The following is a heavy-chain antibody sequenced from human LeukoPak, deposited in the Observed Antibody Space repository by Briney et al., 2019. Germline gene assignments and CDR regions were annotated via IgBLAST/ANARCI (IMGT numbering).Heavy chain of an antibody. D-gene: IGHD3-3*01. V-gene: IGHV3-7*01. CDR2: IKQDGSEK. CDR1: GFTFNNYP. CDR3: ARDKASGVAPWGNKEAFDY. Sequence: GGSLRLSCAGSGFTFNNYPISWVRQAPGKGLEWVANIKQDGSEKYYVDSVKGRFTISRDNAKNSLYLQMNSLRAEDTAVYYCARDKASGVAPWGNKEAFDYWGQGTLVTVSS. J-gene: IGHJ4*02.